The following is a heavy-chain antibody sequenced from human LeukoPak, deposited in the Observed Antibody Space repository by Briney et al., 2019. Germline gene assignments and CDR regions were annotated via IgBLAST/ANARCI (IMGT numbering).Heavy chain of an antibody. Sequence: SETLSLTCAVYRGSFSGYYWSWIRQPPGKGLEWIGDINHRGSTNDNPSLKSRVTISADTSKNQLSLKLRSFTAADTAMYYCARGSGGRAGYFDYWGQGTLVIVSA. V-gene: IGHV4-34*01. CDR3: ARGSGGRAGYFDY. CDR1: RGSFSGYY. D-gene: IGHD2-15*01. J-gene: IGHJ4*02. CDR2: INHRGST.